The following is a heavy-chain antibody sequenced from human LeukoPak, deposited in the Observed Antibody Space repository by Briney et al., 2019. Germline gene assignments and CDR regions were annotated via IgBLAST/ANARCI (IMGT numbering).Heavy chain of an antibody. CDR1: DGSISNYY. J-gene: IGHJ6*03. Sequence: SETLSLTCTVSDGSISNYYWSWIRQPAGKGLEWIGRIYTSWTTNYNPSLKSRVTMSVDTSKNHFSLNLDSVTAADTAVYYCARDVRRSSSSANSYYYYMDVWGKGTTVTVSS. V-gene: IGHV4-4*07. CDR3: ARDVRRSSSSANSYYYYMDV. CDR2: IYTSWTT. D-gene: IGHD6-6*01.